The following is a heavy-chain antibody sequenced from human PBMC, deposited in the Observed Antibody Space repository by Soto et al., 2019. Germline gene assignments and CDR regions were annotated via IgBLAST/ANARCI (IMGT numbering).Heavy chain of an antibody. CDR2: IDPGDSDT. CDR1: WYSFTSYW. V-gene: IGHV5-51*01. Sequence: PGEYLKISCKGSWYSFTSYWISWLSQMPGKGLEGMGIIDPGDSDTSYRPSFQGQVTISADKSISTAYLQCSSLKASDTAMYHCARRNAPSGDALLCCGQLDALCIRDRRSMVTISS. CDR3: ARRNAPSGDALLCCGQLDALCI. J-gene: IGHJ3*02. D-gene: IGHD3-10*01.